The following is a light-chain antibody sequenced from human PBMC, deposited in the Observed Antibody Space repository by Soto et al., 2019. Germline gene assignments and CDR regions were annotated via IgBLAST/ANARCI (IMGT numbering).Light chain of an antibody. Sequence: QSALTQPASVSGSPGQSITISCTGTSSDVGGYNYVSWFQQHPGKAPKLKIYEVSNRPPGVSNRFSGSKSGNTASLTISELQAEDEADYYCTSFTTISTWVFGGGTKLTVL. V-gene: IGLV2-14*01. CDR3: TSFTTISTWV. J-gene: IGLJ3*02. CDR1: SSDVGGYNY. CDR2: EVS.